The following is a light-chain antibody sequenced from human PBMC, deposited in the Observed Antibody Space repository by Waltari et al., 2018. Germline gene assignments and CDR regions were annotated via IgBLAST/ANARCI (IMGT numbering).Light chain of an antibody. CDR3: CSYTSSHTVV. CDR2: EVT. Sequence: QSALTQPASVSGSPGQSITISCTGTSSDVGGYNYVSWYHQHPGKVPKLMIFEVTNRPSGVSNRFSGSKSGNTASLTISGLQAEDEADYYCCSYTSSHTVVFGGGTKLTVL. V-gene: IGLV2-14*01. CDR1: SSDVGGYNY. J-gene: IGLJ2*01.